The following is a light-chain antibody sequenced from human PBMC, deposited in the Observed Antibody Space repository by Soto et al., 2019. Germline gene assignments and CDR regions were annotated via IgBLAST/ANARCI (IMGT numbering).Light chain of an antibody. V-gene: IGKV3-11*01. CDR3: QQRNSWTWT. Sequence: PAAFSLAPRERLGLSCRTSHSVNSHVAWYQQKPGQAPRLLMYDASKRATGIPARFSGSGSGTDFTLTISSLEPEDFAVYYCQQRNSWTWTFGQGTKVDIK. CDR2: DAS. CDR1: HSVNSH. J-gene: IGKJ1*01.